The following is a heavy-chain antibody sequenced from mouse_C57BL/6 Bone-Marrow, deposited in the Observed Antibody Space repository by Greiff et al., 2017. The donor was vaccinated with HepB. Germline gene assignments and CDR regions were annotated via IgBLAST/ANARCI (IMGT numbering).Heavy chain of an antibody. V-gene: IGHV1-81*01. CDR1: GYTFTSYG. J-gene: IGHJ2*01. Sequence: VQLQQSGAELARPGASVKLSCKASGYTFTSYGISGVKQRTGQGLEWIGEIYPRSGNTYYNEKFKGKATLTADKASSTAYMELRSLTSEDSAVYCCARERGFITTVVATDYFGYWGQGTTLTVSS. CDR3: ARERGFITTVVATDYFGY. CDR2: IYPRSGNT. D-gene: IGHD1-1*01.